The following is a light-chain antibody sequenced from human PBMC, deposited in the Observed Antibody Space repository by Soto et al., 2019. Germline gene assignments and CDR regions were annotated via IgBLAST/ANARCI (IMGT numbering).Light chain of an antibody. CDR2: DVT. CDR1: SSDIGGYNS. Sequence: QSALTQPASVSGSPGQSITISCTRTSSDIGGYNSVSWYQQHPGKVPKLLIYDVTNRPSGISNRFSGSKSGNTASLTISGLQAEDEADYYCSSYGSSNTVVFGGGTKVTVL. V-gene: IGLV2-14*01. CDR3: SSYGSSNTVV. J-gene: IGLJ3*02.